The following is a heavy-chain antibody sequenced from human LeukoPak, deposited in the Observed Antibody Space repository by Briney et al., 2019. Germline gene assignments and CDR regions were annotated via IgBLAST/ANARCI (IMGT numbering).Heavy chain of an antibody. Sequence: GGSLRLSCAASGFTFSSYSMNWVRQAPGKGLEWVSSISSSSSYIYYADSVKGRFTISRDNAKNSLYLQMNSLRAEDTAVYYCAREAYGDYVFDYWGQGTLVTVSS. CDR3: AREAYGDYVFDY. CDR1: GFTFSSYS. CDR2: ISSSSSYI. J-gene: IGHJ4*02. V-gene: IGHV3-21*01. D-gene: IGHD4-17*01.